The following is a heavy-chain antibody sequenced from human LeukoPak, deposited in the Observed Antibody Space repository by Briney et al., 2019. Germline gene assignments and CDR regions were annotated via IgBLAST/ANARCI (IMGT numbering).Heavy chain of an antibody. CDR2: ISSSSSTI. CDR3: AARWRHIKGLY. J-gene: IGHJ4*02. D-gene: IGHD5-24*01. V-gene: IGHV3-48*04. Sequence: GGSLRLSCAASGFTFSSYSMNWVRQAPGKGLEWVSYISSSSSTIYYADSVKGRFTISRDNAKNSLYLQMNSLRAEDTAVYYCAARWRHIKGLYWGQGTLVTVPS. CDR1: GFTFSSYS.